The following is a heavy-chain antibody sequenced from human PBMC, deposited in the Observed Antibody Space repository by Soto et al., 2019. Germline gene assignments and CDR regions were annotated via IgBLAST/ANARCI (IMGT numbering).Heavy chain of an antibody. CDR2: ISDDGSNK. J-gene: IGHJ4*02. CDR1: GFTFTSYA. CDR3: ARDARDGYNLYFDY. D-gene: IGHD5-12*01. V-gene: IGHV3-30-3*01. Sequence: QVQLVESGGGVVQPGRSLRLSCAASGFTFTSYAMHWVRQAPGKGLEWVAVISDDGSNKYYADSVKGRFTISRDNSKNTLYLQMNSLRAEDRAVCYCARDARDGYNLYFDYWGQGTLVTVSS.